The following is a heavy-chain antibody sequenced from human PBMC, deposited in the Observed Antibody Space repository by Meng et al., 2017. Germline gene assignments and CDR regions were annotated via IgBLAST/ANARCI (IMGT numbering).Heavy chain of an antibody. J-gene: IGHJ4*02. Sequence: QVQLHESGLGLVRPSATLSLTCTVSGDSVTVGSYSWSWIRQPPGKGLEWIGYIDYGGSTSYNPSLRSRVTISVDTSNNQFSLKLSSVTAADTAVFYCARTRGDYYFDYWGQGTLVTVSS. V-gene: IGHV4-61*01. CDR2: IDYGGST. CDR3: ARTRGDYYFDY. CDR1: GDSVTVGSYS. D-gene: IGHD3-16*01.